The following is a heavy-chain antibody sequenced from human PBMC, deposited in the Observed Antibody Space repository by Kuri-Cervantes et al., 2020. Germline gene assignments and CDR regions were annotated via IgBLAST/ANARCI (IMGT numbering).Heavy chain of an antibody. D-gene: IGHD4-23*01. CDR1: GYSISSGYY. V-gene: IGHV4-38-2*01. CDR2: IYHSGST. Sequence: SETLSLTCAVSGYSISSGYYWGWIRQPPGKGLEWIGSIYHSGSTYYSPSLKSRVTISVDTSKNQFSLKVSSVTAADTAVYYCASMYGGRWYFDYWGQGTLVTVSS. CDR3: ASMYGGRWYFDY. J-gene: IGHJ4*02.